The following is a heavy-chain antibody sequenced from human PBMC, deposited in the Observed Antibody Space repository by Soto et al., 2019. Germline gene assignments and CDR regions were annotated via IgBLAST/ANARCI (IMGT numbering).Heavy chain of an antibody. CDR2: INPNSGDT. Sequence: GASVKVSCKASGYTFTAHYMNWVRQAPGQGLEWMGWINPNSGDTKYVEKFQGRVTMTRETSISTAYMELSSLRSDDTAVYYCASVNSGSYHHGLFDYWGQGALVTVSS. J-gene: IGHJ4*02. CDR1: GYTFTAHY. D-gene: IGHD1-26*01. CDR3: ASVNSGSYHHGLFDY. V-gene: IGHV1-2*02.